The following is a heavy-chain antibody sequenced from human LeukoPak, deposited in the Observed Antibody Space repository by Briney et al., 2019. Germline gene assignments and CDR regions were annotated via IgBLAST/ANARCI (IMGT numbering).Heavy chain of an antibody. CDR2: ISWNSGTV. J-gene: IGHJ5*02. CDR3: AKDRRYCSGGSCFNWFDA. Sequence: PGGSLRLSCAASGFTLDDYAMHWVRQTPGKGLEWVSGISWNSGTVGYADSVKGRFIISRDNAKNSLYLQMNSLRVEDTALYFCAKDRRYCSGGSCFNWFDAWGQGTLVTVSS. V-gene: IGHV3-9*01. CDR1: GFTLDDYA. D-gene: IGHD2-15*01.